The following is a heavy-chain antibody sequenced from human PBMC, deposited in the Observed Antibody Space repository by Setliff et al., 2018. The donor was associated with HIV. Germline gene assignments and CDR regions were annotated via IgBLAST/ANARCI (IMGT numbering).Heavy chain of an antibody. CDR1: GYTFTSYD. V-gene: IGHV1-3*01. CDR3: ARGALLAVFDFDH. CDR2: INVGKGDT. J-gene: IGHJ4*01. Sequence: ASVKVSCKASGYTFTSYDVNWVRQATGQSLEWMGWINVGKGDTKSSQEFQGRLTITTDTSANTCYMELSSLRSGDTAVYFCARGALLAVFDFDHWGHGTLVTVSS. D-gene: IGHD3-10*01.